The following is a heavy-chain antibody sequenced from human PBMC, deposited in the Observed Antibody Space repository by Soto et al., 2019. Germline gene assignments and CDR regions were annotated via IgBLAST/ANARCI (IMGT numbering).Heavy chain of an antibody. D-gene: IGHD1-7*01. CDR1: GYTFTSYP. V-gene: IGHV1-18*04. CDR3: AREYYGTTTWIDY. J-gene: IGHJ4*02. Sequence: QVQLVQSAPELQRPGDSVKVSCKTSGYTFTSYPYSWVRQAPGQGLEWMGWVNSYDGTTKVAQQFRDRITLTADNSAATVFMELRRLTSDDTAVYYCAREYYGTTTWIDYWGRGTLVAVSS. CDR2: VNSYDGTT.